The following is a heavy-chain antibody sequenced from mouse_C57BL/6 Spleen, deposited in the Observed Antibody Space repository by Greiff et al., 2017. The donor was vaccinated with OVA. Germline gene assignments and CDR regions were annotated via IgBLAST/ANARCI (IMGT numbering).Heavy chain of an antibody. J-gene: IGHJ4*01. V-gene: IGHV1-54*01. CDR3: ARRRLRRGYYYAMDY. D-gene: IGHD2-4*01. CDR1: GYAFTNYL. Sequence: VQRVESGAELVRPGTSVKVSCTASGYAFTNYLIEWVKQRPGQGLEWIGVINPGSGGTNYTAKFTGKATLTADKSSSTAYMQLSSLTSEDSAVNFCARRRLRRGYYYAMDYWGQGTSVTVSS. CDR2: INPGSGGT.